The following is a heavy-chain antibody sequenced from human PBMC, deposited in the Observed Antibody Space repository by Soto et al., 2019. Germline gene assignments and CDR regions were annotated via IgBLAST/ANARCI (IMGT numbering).Heavy chain of an antibody. CDR1: GYSFTNYW. V-gene: IGHV5-51*01. D-gene: IGHD3-3*01. CDR3: ARLEWLSLAAWFDP. Sequence: ESLKISCKGSGYSFTNYWIGWVRQMPGKGLEWMGMIYPDDSDTKYSPSFQGQVTFSADKSINTAYLQWSSLKASDTAIYYCARLEWLSLAAWFDPWGQGTLVTFSS. CDR2: IYPDDSDT. J-gene: IGHJ5*02.